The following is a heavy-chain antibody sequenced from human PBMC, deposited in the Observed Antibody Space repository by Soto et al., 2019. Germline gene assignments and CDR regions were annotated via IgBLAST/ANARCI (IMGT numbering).Heavy chain of an antibody. V-gene: IGHV6-1*01. Sequence: PSQTLSLTCDISGDSVSSDSATWTWIRQSPSRGLEWLGRTYYGSKWYNDYAVSVKSRLTINPDTSKNQFSLHLKSVTPDDAGVYYCAREAGWFGPWGQGTLVTVSS. CDR2: TYYGSKWYN. CDR3: AREAGWFGP. J-gene: IGHJ5*02. CDR1: GDSVSSDSAT.